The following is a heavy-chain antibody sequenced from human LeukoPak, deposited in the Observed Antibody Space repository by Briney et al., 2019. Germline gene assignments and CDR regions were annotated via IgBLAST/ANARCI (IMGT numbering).Heavy chain of an antibody. Sequence: ASVKVSCKASGYTFTSYDINWVRQATGQGLEWMGWMNPNSGNTGYAQKFQGRVTMTEDTSTDTAYMELSSLRSEDTAVYYCATAIAVGATSAFDIWGQGTMVTVSS. J-gene: IGHJ3*02. CDR1: GYTFTSYD. V-gene: IGHV1-8*01. D-gene: IGHD1-26*01. CDR3: ATAIAVGATSAFDI. CDR2: MNPNSGNT.